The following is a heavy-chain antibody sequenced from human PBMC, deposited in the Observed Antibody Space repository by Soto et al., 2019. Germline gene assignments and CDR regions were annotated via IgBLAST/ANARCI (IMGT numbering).Heavy chain of an antibody. CDR1: RGSISGSY. CDR3: ARSVAVPGAHIDY. V-gene: IGHV4-59*01. D-gene: IGHD6-19*01. Sequence: ETLSLTCSVSRGSISGSYWSWIRQSPGKGLEWLGYVYYTGSTNYSPSLRSRVSISVDTSKNEFSLRLSSVTAADTAVYFCARSVAVPGAHIDYWGQGTQVTVSS. CDR2: VYYTGST. J-gene: IGHJ4*02.